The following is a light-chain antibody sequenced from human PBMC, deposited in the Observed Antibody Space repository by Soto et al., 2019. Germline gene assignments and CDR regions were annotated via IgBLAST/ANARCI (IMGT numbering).Light chain of an antibody. V-gene: IGKV3-11*01. CDR2: DAS. Sequence: EIVLTQSPSTLSLSPGERATLSCRASPSVSSYLAWYQQKPGQAPRLLIYDASNRATGIPARFSGSGSGTDFTLTISSLEPEDFAVYYCQQRSNWPFTFGPGTTVDIK. CDR1: PSVSSY. CDR3: QQRSNWPFT. J-gene: IGKJ3*01.